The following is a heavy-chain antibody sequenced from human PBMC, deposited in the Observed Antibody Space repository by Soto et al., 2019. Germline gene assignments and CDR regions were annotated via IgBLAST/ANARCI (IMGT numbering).Heavy chain of an antibody. J-gene: IGHJ4*02. V-gene: IGHV1-69*01. Sequence: QVQLVQSGAEVKKPGSSVKVSCKASGGTFSSYAISWVRQAPGQGLEWMGGIIPIFGTANYAQKFQGRVTITADESTSTVYMGLSSLRSEDTAVYYCARDRDTAMVGACPFDYWGQGTLVTVSS. D-gene: IGHD5-18*01. CDR2: IIPIFGTA. CDR1: GGTFSSYA. CDR3: ARDRDTAMVGACPFDY.